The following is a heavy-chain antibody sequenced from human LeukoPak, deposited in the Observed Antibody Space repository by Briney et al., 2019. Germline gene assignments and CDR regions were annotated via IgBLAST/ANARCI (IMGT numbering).Heavy chain of an antibody. Sequence: HPGGSLRLSCAASGFTFSSYGMHWVRQAPGKGLEWVAVISYDGSNKYYADSVKGRFTISRDNSKNTLYLQMNSLRAEDTAVYYCAKAVGIQLWSLSYWGQGTLVTVSS. D-gene: IGHD5-18*01. CDR3: AKAVGIQLWSLSY. J-gene: IGHJ4*02. CDR2: ISYDGSNK. V-gene: IGHV3-30*18. CDR1: GFTFSSYG.